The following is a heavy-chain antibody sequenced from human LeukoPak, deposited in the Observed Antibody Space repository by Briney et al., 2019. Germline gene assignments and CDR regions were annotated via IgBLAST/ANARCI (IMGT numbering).Heavy chain of an antibody. J-gene: IGHJ6*03. CDR1: GGSISSYY. D-gene: IGHD2-21*01. V-gene: IGHV4-59*08. CDR2: IHYSGST. Sequence: SETLSLTCTVSGGSISSYYWSWIRQPPGKGLEWIGYIHYSGSTNYNPSLKSRVTISVDTSKNQFSLKLSSVTAADTAVYYCARHIPIGLYYYYYYYMDVWGKGTTVTVSS. CDR3: ARHIPIGLYYYYYYYMDV.